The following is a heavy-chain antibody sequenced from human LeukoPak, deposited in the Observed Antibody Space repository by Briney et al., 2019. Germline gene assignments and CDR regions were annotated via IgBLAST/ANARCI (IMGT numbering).Heavy chain of an antibody. Sequence: GGSLRLSCAASGFTFSSYWMSWVRQAPGKGLEWVANIKQDGSEKYYMDSVKGRFTISRDNAKNSVYLLMNSLRAEDTAVYYCARDGRGGLYYDLAYWGQGTLVTVSS. CDR1: GFTFSSYW. D-gene: IGHD3-3*01. CDR2: IKQDGSEK. V-gene: IGHV3-7*01. CDR3: ARDGRGGLYYDLAY. J-gene: IGHJ4*02.